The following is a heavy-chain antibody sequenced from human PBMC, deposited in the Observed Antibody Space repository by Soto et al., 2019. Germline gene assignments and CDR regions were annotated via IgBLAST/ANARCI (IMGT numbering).Heavy chain of an antibody. Sequence: QVQLVQSGAEVKKPGSSVKVSCKASGGTFSSYSISWVRQAPGQGLEWMGGIIPIFGTANYAQKFQGRVTMTADESTSTAYVELSSLSSEDTAVYYSAIEYSSSPPYYPMGYWGQGTLVAFSS. V-gene: IGHV1-69*01. D-gene: IGHD6-6*01. CDR1: GGTFSSYS. CDR2: IIPIFGTA. CDR3: AIEYSSSPPYYPMGY. J-gene: IGHJ4*02.